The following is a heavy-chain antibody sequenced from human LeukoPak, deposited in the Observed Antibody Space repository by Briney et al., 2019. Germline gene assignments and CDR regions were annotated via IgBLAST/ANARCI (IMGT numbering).Heavy chain of an antibody. CDR3: VRDGDNLGRDFDY. V-gene: IGHV3-74*01. D-gene: IGHD4-17*01. Sequence: PGRSLRLSCAPSAFTFSSYGISWVRQASGKGLVWVSQIISDGSRTYYADYVKGRFTISRDNTKNTLYLQMNSLRAEDTAVYYCVRDGDNLGRDFDYWGQGTLVTVSS. CDR2: IISDGSRT. J-gene: IGHJ4*02. CDR1: AFTFSSYG.